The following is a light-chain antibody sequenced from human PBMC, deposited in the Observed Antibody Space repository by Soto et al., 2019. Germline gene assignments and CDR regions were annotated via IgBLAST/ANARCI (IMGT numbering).Light chain of an antibody. CDR2: GAS. CDR3: QQYSRPPFT. Sequence: EIVLTQSPGTLSLSPGESATLSCRASQTVSSNFLAWFQQNPGQAPRLLVYGASNRATGIPDRFSGSGSGTDFTLTISRVEPEDFAVYYCQQYSRPPFTFGHGTTLEIK. J-gene: IGKJ3*01. CDR1: QTVSSNF. V-gene: IGKV3-20*01.